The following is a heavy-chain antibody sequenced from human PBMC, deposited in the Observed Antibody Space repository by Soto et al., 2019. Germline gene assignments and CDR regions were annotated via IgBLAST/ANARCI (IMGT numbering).Heavy chain of an antibody. Sequence: QVQLVQSGAEVKKPGASVKVSCKASGYTFTSYYMHWVRQAPGQGLEWMGIINPSGGSTSYAQRFQGRVTMTRDTHTSTVYRELSSLRSEDTAVYYCARSDLSSSFSYYYYGMDVWGQGTTVTVSS. CDR2: INPSGGST. CDR1: GYTFTSYY. V-gene: IGHV1-46*01. D-gene: IGHD6-13*01. J-gene: IGHJ6*02. CDR3: ARSDLSSSFSYYYYGMDV.